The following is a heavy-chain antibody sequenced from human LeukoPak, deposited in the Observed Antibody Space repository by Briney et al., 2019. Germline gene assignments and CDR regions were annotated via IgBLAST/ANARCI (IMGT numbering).Heavy chain of an antibody. J-gene: IGHJ4*02. CDR3: APGGYCSSTSCYPFDY. D-gene: IGHD2-2*01. V-gene: IGHV3-23*01. Sequence: GGSLRLSCAAPGFTFSSYAMSWVRQAPGKGLEWVSAISGSGGSTYYADSVKGRFTISRDNSKNTLYLQMNSLRAEDTAVYYCAPGGYCSSTSCYPFDYWGQGTLVTVSS. CDR2: ISGSGGST. CDR1: GFTFSSYA.